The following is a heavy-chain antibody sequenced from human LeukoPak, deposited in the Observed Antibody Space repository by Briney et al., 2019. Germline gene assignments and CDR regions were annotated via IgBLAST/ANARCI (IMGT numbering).Heavy chain of an antibody. CDR2: ISSSSRTI. D-gene: IGHD3-3*01. Sequence: PGGSLRLSCAASGFTFSSYRMNWVRQAPGKGLEWVSYISSSSRTIYYAASVKGRFTISRDNAKNSLYLQMNSLRAEDTAVYYCAKEGSGYLSPDYWGQGTLVTVSS. V-gene: IGHV3-48*01. CDR1: GFTFSSYR. CDR3: AKEGSGYLSPDY. J-gene: IGHJ4*02.